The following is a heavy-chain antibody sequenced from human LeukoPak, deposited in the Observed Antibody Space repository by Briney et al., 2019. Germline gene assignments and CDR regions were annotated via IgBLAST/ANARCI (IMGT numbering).Heavy chain of an antibody. V-gene: IGHV3-23*01. D-gene: IGHD6-13*01. CDR1: GLSFSAYA. CDR2: ISDSGSDT. Sequence: GGSLRLSCVASGLSFSAYAMSWVRQAPGTGLQWVSSISDSGSDTYYTDSVKGRFTISRDNSKNTLFLQMNSLRAEDTAVYYCAKDSYSKGDFWGQGVLVTVSS. J-gene: IGHJ4*02. CDR3: AKDSYSKGDF.